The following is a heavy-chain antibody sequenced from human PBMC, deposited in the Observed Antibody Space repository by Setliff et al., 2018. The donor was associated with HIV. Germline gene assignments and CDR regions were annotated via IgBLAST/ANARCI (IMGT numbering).Heavy chain of an antibody. CDR2: IYYSGST. CDR1: GGSISSSSYY. D-gene: IGHD2-2*01. J-gene: IGHJ3*02. V-gene: IGHV4-39*07. Sequence: PSETLSLTCTVSGGSISSSSYYWGWIRQPPGKGLEWIGSIYYSGSTYYNPSLKSRVTISVDTSKNQFSLKLSSVTAADTAVYYCARETRSSFAMDDASDIWGQGTMVT. CDR3: ARETRSSFAMDDASDI.